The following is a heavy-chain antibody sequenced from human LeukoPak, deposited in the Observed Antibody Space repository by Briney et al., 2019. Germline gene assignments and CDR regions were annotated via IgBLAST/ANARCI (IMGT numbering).Heavy chain of an antibody. CDR1: GYTFTSYA. J-gene: IGHJ5*02. CDR3: ARGAVAGTSYDWFDP. D-gene: IGHD6-19*01. V-gene: IGHV1-3*01. Sequence: ASVKVSCKASGYTFTSYAMHWVRQAPGQRLEWMGWINAGNGNTKYSRKFQGRVTITRDTSASTAYMELSSLRSGDTAVYYCARGAVAGTSYDWFDPWGQGTLVTVSS. CDR2: INAGNGNT.